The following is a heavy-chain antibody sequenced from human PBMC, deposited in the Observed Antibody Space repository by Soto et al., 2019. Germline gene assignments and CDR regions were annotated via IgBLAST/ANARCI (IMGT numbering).Heavy chain of an antibody. J-gene: IGHJ3*01. CDR3: AHRPPKYSAAGLAFDF. CDR1: GFSLTPHEVG. V-gene: IGHV2-5*01. Sequence: QITLKESGPTLVNPTQPLTLTCTFSGFSLTPHEVGVGWIRPPPGTALACLPFLSWNDARGYSPSLKSRLTITKDTSKNHVALAMTNGDPADTGTYFCAHRPPKYSAAGLAFDFWGQGTMVAVSS. CDR2: LSWNDAR. D-gene: IGHD5-18*01.